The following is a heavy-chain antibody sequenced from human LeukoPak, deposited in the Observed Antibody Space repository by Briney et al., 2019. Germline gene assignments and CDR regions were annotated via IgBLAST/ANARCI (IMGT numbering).Heavy chain of an antibody. D-gene: IGHD5-12*01. CDR3: ASSGRGYSGYDSGFDY. V-gene: IGHV1-18*01. Sequence: ASVKVSCKASGYTFTSYGISWVRQAPGQGLEWMGWISAYNGNTNYAQKLQGRVTITTDESTSTAYMELSSLRSEDTAVYYCASSGRGYSGYDSGFDYWGQGTLVTVSS. CDR2: ISAYNGNT. J-gene: IGHJ4*02. CDR1: GYTFTSYG.